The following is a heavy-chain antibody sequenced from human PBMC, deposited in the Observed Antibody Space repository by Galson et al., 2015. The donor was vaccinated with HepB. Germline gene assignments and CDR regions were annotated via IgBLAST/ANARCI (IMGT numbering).Heavy chain of an antibody. CDR1: GFTFSSYG. D-gene: IGHD1-26*01. J-gene: IGHJ4*02. CDR3: AKDRYSGSSLLALYYFDY. Sequence: SLRLSCAASGFTFSSYGMHWVRQAPGKGLEWVAVISYDGSNKYYADSVKGRFTISRDNSKNTLYLQMNSLRAEDTAVYYCAKDRYSGSSLLALYYFDYWGQGTLVTVSS. CDR2: ISYDGSNK. V-gene: IGHV3-30*18.